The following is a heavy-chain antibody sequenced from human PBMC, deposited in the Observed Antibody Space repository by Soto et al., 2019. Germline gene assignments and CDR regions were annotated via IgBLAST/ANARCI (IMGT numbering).Heavy chain of an antibody. CDR1: GYTFTGYY. CDR3: ARVYCSTTSCFRPFDY. CDR2: INPNNGNT. V-gene: IGHV1-18*04. D-gene: IGHD2-2*01. Sequence: GASVKVSCKASGYTFTGYYMHWVRQAPGQGLEWMGWINPNNGNTDYAQKLQGRVTMTTDTPTSTAYMELRSLRSDDTAVYYCARVYCSTTSCFRPFDYWGQGTQVTVSS. J-gene: IGHJ4*02.